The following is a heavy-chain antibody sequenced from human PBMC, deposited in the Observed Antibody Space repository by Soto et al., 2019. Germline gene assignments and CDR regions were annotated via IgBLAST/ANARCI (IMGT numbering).Heavy chain of an antibody. CDR3: ARHGVGALYFFDY. D-gene: IGHD1-26*01. Sequence: SETLSLTCIVSGGSISSNSYYWGWIRQPPGKGLEWIGSMYFSGSTHYNPSLKSRVTISVDTSKNQFSLKLSSVTAAGTAVYYCARHGVGALYFFDYWGQGTLVTVSS. V-gene: IGHV4-39*01. J-gene: IGHJ4*02. CDR1: GGSISSNSYY. CDR2: MYFSGST.